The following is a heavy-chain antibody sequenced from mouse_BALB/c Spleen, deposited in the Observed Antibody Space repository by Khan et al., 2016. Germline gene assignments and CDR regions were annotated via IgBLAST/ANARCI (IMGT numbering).Heavy chain of an antibody. CDR3: ARLYDGLYYAMDY. Sequence: QVRLQQSGAELVRPGVSVKISCKGSGYTFTDYAMHWVKQSHAKSLEWIGVISTYYGDASYNQKFKGKATMTEDKSSSTAYMELARLTSEDSAIYYCARLYDGLYYAMDYWGQGTSVTVSS. CDR2: ISTYYGDA. D-gene: IGHD2-14*01. J-gene: IGHJ4*01. V-gene: IGHV1S137*01. CDR1: GYTFTDYA.